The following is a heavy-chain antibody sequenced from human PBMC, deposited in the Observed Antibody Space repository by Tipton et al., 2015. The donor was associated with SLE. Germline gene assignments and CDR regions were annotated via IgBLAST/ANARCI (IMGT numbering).Heavy chain of an antibody. CDR2: ISFRGST. J-gene: IGHJ4*02. CDR3: ARGGVGGYDYFDF. Sequence: TLSLTCSVSGASISNGGYYWSWIRQHPVKGLEWVGHISFRGSTSYNPSLKRRVTISEDTSKNQFSLRLNSVTAADTAVYFCARGGVGGYDYFDFWGRGTPVTVSS. CDR1: GASISNGGYY. V-gene: IGHV4-31*03. D-gene: IGHD5-12*01.